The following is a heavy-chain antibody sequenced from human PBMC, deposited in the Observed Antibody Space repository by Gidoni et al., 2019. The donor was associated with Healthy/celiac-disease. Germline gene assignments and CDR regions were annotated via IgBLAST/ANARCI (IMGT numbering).Heavy chain of an antibody. CDR1: GGSISSSSYY. V-gene: IGHV4-39*01. D-gene: IGHD6-13*01. CDR3: ARRYSSSGGGFDY. Sequence: QLQLQESGPGLVKPSETLSLTCTVSGGSISSSSYYWGWIRQPPGKGLEWIGSIYYSGSTYYNPSLKSRVTISVDTSKNQFSLKLSSVTAADTAVYYCARRYSSSGGGFDYWGQGTLVTVSS. CDR2: IYYSGST. J-gene: IGHJ4*02.